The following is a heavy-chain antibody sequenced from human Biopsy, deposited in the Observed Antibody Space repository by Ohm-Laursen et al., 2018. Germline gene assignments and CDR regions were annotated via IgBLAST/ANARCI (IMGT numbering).Heavy chain of an antibody. V-gene: IGHV4-59*11. Sequence: TLSLTCTVSGGSFTGHYWTWIRQPPGKGLEWIGHISHTGYTSYKSSLKSRVTISLDTSRKHFLLRLTSFAAADTAVYYCARGSNEYGGLYFPHWGQGTLVTVSS. CDR1: GGSFTGHY. CDR3: ARGSNEYGGLYFPH. J-gene: IGHJ1*01. D-gene: IGHD4-23*01. CDR2: ISHTGYT.